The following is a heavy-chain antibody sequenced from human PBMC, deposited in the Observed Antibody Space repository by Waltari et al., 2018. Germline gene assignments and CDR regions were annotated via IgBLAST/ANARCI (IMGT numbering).Heavy chain of an antibody. Sequence: QVQLVQSGAEVKKPVASVKVSCKASGYTFTGYYMHWVRQAPGQGLEWMRRINTNSVGTNDEKKFQGRVTMTRDTSISTAYMEGSRLRSDDTAVYYCAREHSSWRIDAFDIWGQGTMVTVSS. CDR1: GYTFTGYY. J-gene: IGHJ3*02. CDR2: INTNSVGT. D-gene: IGHD6-13*01. V-gene: IGHV1-2*06. CDR3: AREHSSWRIDAFDI.